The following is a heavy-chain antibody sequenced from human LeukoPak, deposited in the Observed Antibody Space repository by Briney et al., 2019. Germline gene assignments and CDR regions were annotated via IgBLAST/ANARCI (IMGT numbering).Heavy chain of an antibody. CDR2: IIPIFGTG. V-gene: IGHV1-69*13. D-gene: IGHD6-13*01. Sequence: SVKVSCKASGGTFSSYAISWVRQAPGQGLEWMGGIIPIFGTGNYAQKFQGRVTITADESTSTAYMELSSLRSEDTAVYYCARGEFIAAAGTVGFDPWGQGTLVAVSS. CDR3: ARGEFIAAAGTVGFDP. CDR1: GGTFSSYA. J-gene: IGHJ5*02.